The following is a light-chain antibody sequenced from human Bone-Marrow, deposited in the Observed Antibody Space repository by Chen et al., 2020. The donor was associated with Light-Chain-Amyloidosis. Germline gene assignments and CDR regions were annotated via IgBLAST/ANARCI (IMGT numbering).Light chain of an antibody. Sequence: HTVVTQEPSFSVSPGGTVTLTCGLSSGSVSTSYYPSWYQQTPGQAPRTLIYSTNTRSSGVPDRFSGSSLGNKAALTITGAQADDESDYYCVLYMGSGTWVFGGGTKLTVL. V-gene: IGLV8-61*01. CDR1: SGSVSTSYY. J-gene: IGLJ3*02. CDR3: VLYMGSGTWV. CDR2: STN.